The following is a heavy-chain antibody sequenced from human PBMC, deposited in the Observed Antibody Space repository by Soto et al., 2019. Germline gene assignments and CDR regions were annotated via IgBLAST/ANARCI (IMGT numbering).Heavy chain of an antibody. J-gene: IGHJ4*02. CDR2: ISHDGNIK. Sequence: QVQLVESGGGVVQPGTSLRLSCSVSGFTFSRFGMHWVRHAPGKGLEWVALISHDGNIKYYSDSVRGRFTISRDNSRTTLFLQMNRLGPEDTAIYFCAQTIVPAAVRPIDYWGLGTLVTVSS. CDR1: GFTFSRFG. D-gene: IGHD2-2*01. V-gene: IGHV3-30*18. CDR3: AQTIVPAAVRPIDY.